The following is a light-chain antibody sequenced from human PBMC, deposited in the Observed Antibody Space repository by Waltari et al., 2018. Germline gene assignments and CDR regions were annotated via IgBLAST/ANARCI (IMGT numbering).Light chain of an antibody. CDR2: DVS. CDR1: QTVDRE. CDR3: LQRYSWPRT. V-gene: IGKV3-11*01. J-gene: IGKJ2*01. Sequence: EIVLTQSPATLSLSPGASATLSCRASQTVDRELAWYQHKPGQPPRLVIYDVSDRATGIPSRFSGGGSGTDFTLSISRLEPEDLAVYYCLQRYSWPRTFGQGTKLE.